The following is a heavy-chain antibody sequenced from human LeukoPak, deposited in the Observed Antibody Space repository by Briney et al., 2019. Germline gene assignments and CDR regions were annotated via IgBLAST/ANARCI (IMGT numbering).Heavy chain of an antibody. CDR3: AREERYFDWALDY. CDR2: ISSSSTI. CDR1: GFTFSSYS. Sequence: GGSLRLSCAASGFTFSSYSMNWVRQAPGKGLEWVSYISSSSTIYYADSVKGRFTISRDNAKNSLYLQMNSLRAEDTAVYYCAREERYFDWALDYWGQGTLVTVSS. J-gene: IGHJ4*02. D-gene: IGHD3-9*01. V-gene: IGHV3-48*04.